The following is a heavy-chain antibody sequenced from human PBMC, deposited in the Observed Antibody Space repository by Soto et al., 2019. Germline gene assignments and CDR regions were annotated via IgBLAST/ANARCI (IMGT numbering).Heavy chain of an antibody. V-gene: IGHV4-28*01. CDR1: GYSISVDNW. Sequence: QVQLRESGPGLVKPSDTLSLTCAVSGYSISVDNWWGWIRQSPRKGLEWIGYVSSSGGTHYSPALGSRVTMSVYTSRNQSSLTLTSVTAVDTAIYYCVRKTGGYCRFADWGQGTLVTVSS. CDR3: VRKTGGYCRFAD. J-gene: IGHJ1*01. CDR2: VSSSGGT. D-gene: IGHD2-8*02.